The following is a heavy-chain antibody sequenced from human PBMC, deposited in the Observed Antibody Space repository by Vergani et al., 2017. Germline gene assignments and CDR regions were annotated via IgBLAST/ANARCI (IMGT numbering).Heavy chain of an antibody. D-gene: IGHD2-15*01. V-gene: IGHV4-61*02. J-gene: IGHJ3*01. CDR2: ISASGNA. CDR3: ARRGGRYYSGGKVHPLRTAFDV. CDR1: GGSISAGYYF. Sequence: QVQLQASGPGRVKPSQTLSLTCTMSGGSISAGYYFWSWIRQPAGKGLEWLGHISASGNASHSPSLKTRVSMSVDTAKNQFSLPVTSVTAADTAIYFCARRGGRYYSGGKVHPLRTAFDVWGHGTVVTVSS.